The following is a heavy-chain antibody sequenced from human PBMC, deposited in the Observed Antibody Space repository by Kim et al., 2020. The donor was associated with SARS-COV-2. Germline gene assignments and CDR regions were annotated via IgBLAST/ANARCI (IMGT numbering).Heavy chain of an antibody. CDR2: IYYSGST. Sequence: SETLSLTCTVSGGSISSGGYYWSWVRQHPGKGLEWIGYIYYSGSTYYNPSLKSRVTISVDTSKNQFSLKLSSVTAADTAVYYCAKQDIVVVPAAMRSRPSGWFDPWGQGTLVTVSS. V-gene: IGHV4-31*03. CDR3: AKQDIVVVPAAMRSRPSGWFDP. CDR1: GGSISSGGYY. J-gene: IGHJ5*02. D-gene: IGHD2-2*01.